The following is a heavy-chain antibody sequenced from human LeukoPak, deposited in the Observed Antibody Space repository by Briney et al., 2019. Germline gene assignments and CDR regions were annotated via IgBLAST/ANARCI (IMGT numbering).Heavy chain of an antibody. CDR2: IYYSGST. CDR3: ARDQTGTAMAFDC. V-gene: IGHV4-31*03. Sequence: SETVSLTCTVSGGPISSGGYYWSLIRQHPGKGLEWIGYIYYSGSTYCNPSLKSRVTISVDTSKNQFSLKLSSVTAADTAVYYCARDQTGTAMAFDCWGQGTLVTVSS. J-gene: IGHJ4*02. CDR1: GGPISSGGYY. D-gene: IGHD5-18*01.